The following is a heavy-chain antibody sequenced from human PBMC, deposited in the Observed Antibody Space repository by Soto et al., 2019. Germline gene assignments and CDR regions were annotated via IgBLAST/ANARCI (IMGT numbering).Heavy chain of an antibody. V-gene: IGHV1-69*13. D-gene: IGHD3-10*01. CDR1: GGTFSSYA. J-gene: IGHJ6*02. Sequence: GASVKVSCKASGGTFSSYAISWVRQAPGQGLEWMGGIIPIFGTANYAQKFQGRVTITADESTSTAYMELSSLRSEDTAVYYCARGPLPQRGFHQASHGLDVWGQGTTVTVSS. CDR2: IIPIFGTA. CDR3: ARGPLPQRGFHQASHGLDV.